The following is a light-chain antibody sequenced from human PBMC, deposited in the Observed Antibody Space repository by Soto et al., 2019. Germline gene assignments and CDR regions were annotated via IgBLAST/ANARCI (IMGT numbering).Light chain of an antibody. Sequence: QSVLPQPPSVSGAPGQRVTISCSGSSSNIGTDNDVHWYQQLPGTAPKLLIYRNNNRPSGVPDRFSGSKSGTSASVAITVLQAEDEAVYYCQSYDTSLTTYVFGTGTKLTVL. CDR1: SSNIGTDND. CDR2: RNN. J-gene: IGLJ1*01. CDR3: QSYDTSLTTYV. V-gene: IGLV1-40*01.